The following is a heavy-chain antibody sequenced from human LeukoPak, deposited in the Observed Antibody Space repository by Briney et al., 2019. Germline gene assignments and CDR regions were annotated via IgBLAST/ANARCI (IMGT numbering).Heavy chain of an antibody. CDR3: ARRANSAPPYYFDY. V-gene: IGHV4-59*13. J-gene: IGHJ4*02. CDR2: IYYSGGT. CDR1: DDSMSSYY. Sequence: SETLSLTCTVSDDSMSSYYWNWIRQPPGKGLEWIGYIYYSGGTNYNPSLKSRVTISLDTSKNQFSLKLSSVTAADTAVYYCARRANSAPPYYFDYWGQGTLVTVSS.